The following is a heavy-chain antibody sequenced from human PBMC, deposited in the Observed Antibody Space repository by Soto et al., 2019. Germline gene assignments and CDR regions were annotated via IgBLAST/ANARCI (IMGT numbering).Heavy chain of an antibody. J-gene: IGHJ5*02. Sequence: QVQLVQSGAEVKKPGASVKVSCKASGYTFTSYGISWVRQAPGQGLEWMGWISAYNGNTNYAQKLQGRVTMTTDTATSTAYMELRSLRSDDTAVYYCARDPKTGTTWSSWFDPWGQGTLVTVSS. D-gene: IGHD1-7*01. CDR1: GYTFTSYG. CDR3: ARDPKTGTTWSSWFDP. CDR2: ISAYNGNT. V-gene: IGHV1-18*04.